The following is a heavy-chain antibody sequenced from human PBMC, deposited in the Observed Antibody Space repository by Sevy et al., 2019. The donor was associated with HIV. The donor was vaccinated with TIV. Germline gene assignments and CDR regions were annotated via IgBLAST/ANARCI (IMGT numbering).Heavy chain of an antibody. D-gene: IGHD2-15*01. CDR1: GFSFSSFA. V-gene: IGHV3-64D*08. CDR2: IGRHGAYT. J-gene: IGHJ4*02. CDR3: VNDLDCSGGNRSDPHYYFDY. Sequence: GGSLRLSCSASGFSFSSFALHCIRQAPGKGLEYVSGIGRHGAYTYYADSVRGRFAISRNNSKNNLYLQMTSLRAEDTAVCYRVNDLDCSGGNRSDPHYYFDYWGQGTVVTVSS.